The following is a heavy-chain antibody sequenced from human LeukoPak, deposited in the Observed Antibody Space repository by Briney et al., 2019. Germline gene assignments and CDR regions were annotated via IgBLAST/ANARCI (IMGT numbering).Heavy chain of an antibody. V-gene: IGHV3-21*01. CDR2: ISSSSYI. D-gene: IGHD5-12*01. CDR3: ASKGVATIGGNY. CDR1: GFTFSSYA. Sequence: GGSLRLSCAASGFTFSSYAMHWVRQAPGKGLEWVSSISSSSYIYYADSVKGRFTISRDNAKNSLYLQMNSLRAEDTAVYYCASKGVATIGGNYWGQGTLVTVSS. J-gene: IGHJ4*02.